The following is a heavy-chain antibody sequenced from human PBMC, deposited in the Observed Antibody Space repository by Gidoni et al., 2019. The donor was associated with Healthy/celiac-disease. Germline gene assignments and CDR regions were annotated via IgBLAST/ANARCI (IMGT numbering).Heavy chain of an antibody. CDR3: AKEGYCGGDCYSGQFDY. CDR1: GFTFDDYA. V-gene: IGHV3-9*01. D-gene: IGHD2-21*01. CDR2: ISWNSGSI. Sequence: EVQLVESGGGLVQPGRSLRLSCAASGFTFDDYAMHWVRPAPGKGLEWVSGISWNSGSIGYADSVKGRFTISRDNAKNSLYLQMSSLRAEDTALYYCAKEGYCGGDCYSGQFDYWGQGTLVTVSS. J-gene: IGHJ4*02.